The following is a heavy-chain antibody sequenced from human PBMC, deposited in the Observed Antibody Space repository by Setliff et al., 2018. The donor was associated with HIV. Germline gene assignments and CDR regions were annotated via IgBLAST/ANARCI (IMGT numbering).Heavy chain of an antibody. J-gene: IGHJ4*02. CDR1: GASISSNY. CDR2: LHISGNS. D-gene: IGHD3-16*01. V-gene: IGHV4-4*07. CDR3: AREGGTDRYFDY. Sequence: SETLSLTCNVSGASISSNYWSWIRQAAGKGLEWVGRLHISGNSNYSPSLKSRVNMSIDTSKNQPSLKVLSVTAADTAVYYCAREGGTDRYFDYWGPGTPVTVSS.